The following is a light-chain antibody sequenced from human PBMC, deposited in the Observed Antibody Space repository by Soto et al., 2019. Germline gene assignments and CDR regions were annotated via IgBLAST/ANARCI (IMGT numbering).Light chain of an antibody. CDR2: EVS. CDR3: FSYTTSSTLL. Sequence: QSALTQPASVSGSPGQSITISCTGTNSDVGGYNYVSWYQQHPAKAPKLMIYEVSNRPSGVSHRFSGSKSGNTASLTISGLPAEDEADYYCFSYTTSSTLLFGGGTKLTVL. CDR1: NSDVGGYNY. J-gene: IGLJ3*02. V-gene: IGLV2-14*01.